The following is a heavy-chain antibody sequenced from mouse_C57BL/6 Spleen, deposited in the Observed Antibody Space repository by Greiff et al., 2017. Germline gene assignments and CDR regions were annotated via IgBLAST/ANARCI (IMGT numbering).Heavy chain of an antibody. CDR2: IYPGDGDT. J-gene: IGHJ4*01. Sequence: VQLQQSGPELVKPGASVKISCKASGYAFSSSWMNWVKQRPGKGLEWIGRIYPGDGDTNYNGKFKGKATLTADKSSSTAYMQLSSLTSEDSAVYFCARCYDYDGAMDYWGQGTSVTVSS. CDR1: GYAFSSSW. V-gene: IGHV1-82*01. D-gene: IGHD2-4*01. CDR3: ARCYDYDGAMDY.